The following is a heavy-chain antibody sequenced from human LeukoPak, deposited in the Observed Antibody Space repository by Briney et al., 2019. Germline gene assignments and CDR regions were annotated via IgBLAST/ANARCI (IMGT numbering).Heavy chain of an antibody. J-gene: IGHJ4*02. CDR2: VYSGGST. V-gene: IGHV3-53*01. CDR3: ATTYCSSTSCYPYYFDY. CDR1: GFTVSGNY. D-gene: IGHD2-2*01. Sequence: GGSLRLSCAASGFTVSGNYMSWVRQSPGKGLEWVSVVYSGGSTYYADSVKGRFTISRDNSRKKLYLQMNSLRAEDTAVYYCATTYCSSTSCYPYYFDYWGQGTLVTVSS.